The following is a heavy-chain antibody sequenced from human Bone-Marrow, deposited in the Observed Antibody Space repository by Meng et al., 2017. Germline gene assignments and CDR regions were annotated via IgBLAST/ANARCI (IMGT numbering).Heavy chain of an antibody. V-gene: IGHV1-8*01. CDR1: GYTFTSYD. CDR2: MNPNSGNT. CDR3: ARDRAYSSSWWCAFDI. D-gene: IGHD6-13*01. J-gene: IGHJ3*02. Sequence: ASVKVSCKASGYTFTSYDINWVRQATGQGLEWMGWMNPNSGNTGYAQKFQGRVTMTRNTSISTAYMELSSLRSEDTAVYYCARDRAYSSSWWCAFDIWGQGTMVTVSS.